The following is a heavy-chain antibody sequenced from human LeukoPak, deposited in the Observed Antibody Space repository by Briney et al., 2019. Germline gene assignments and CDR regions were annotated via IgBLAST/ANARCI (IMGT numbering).Heavy chain of an antibody. D-gene: IGHD3-16*01. V-gene: IGHV1-46*01. CDR3: ARKGEGGGDYYGMDV. CDR2: INPSGGST. CDR1: GYTFTSYY. Sequence: ASVTVSCKASGYTFTSYYMHWVRQAPGQGLEWMGIINPSGGSTSYAQKFQGRVTMTRDTSTSTVYMELSSLRSEDTAVYYCARKGEGGGDYYGMDVWGQGTTVTVSS. J-gene: IGHJ6*02.